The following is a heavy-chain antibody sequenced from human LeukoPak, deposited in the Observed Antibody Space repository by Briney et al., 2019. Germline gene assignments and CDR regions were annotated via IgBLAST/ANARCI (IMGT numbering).Heavy chain of an antibody. V-gene: IGHV3-30*04. CDR3: ARDLSAYCGGDCSPQTQTENAFDI. D-gene: IGHD2-21*01. J-gene: IGHJ3*02. Sequence: GGSLRLSCAASGFTFSSYAMRWVRQAPGKGLEWVAVISYDGRNKYYADSVKGRFTISRDNSKNTMYLQMNSLRAEDTAVYYCARDLSAYCGGDCSPQTQTENAFDIWGQGTMVTVSS. CDR2: ISYDGRNK. CDR1: GFTFSSYA.